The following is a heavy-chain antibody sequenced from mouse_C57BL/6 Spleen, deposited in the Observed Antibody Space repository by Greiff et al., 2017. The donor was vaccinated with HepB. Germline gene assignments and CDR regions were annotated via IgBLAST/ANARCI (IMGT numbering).Heavy chain of an antibody. CDR2: INPSNGGT. J-gene: IGHJ4*01. CDR1: GYTFTSYW. CDR3: ARKDGNYDAMDY. Sequence: QVQLQQPGTELVKPGASVKLSCKASGYTFTSYWMHWVKQRPGQGLEWIGNINPSNGGTNYNEKFKSKATLTVDKSSSPAYMQLSSLTSEDSAVYYCARKDGNYDAMDYWGQGTSVTVSS. V-gene: IGHV1-53*01. D-gene: IGHD2-1*01.